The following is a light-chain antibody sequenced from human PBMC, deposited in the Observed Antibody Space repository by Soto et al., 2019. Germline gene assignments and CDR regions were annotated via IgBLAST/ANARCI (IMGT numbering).Light chain of an antibody. CDR3: QNYHSAPWT. Sequence: IQMTQSPSTLSASVGDRVTITCRASQGISNFLAWYQQKPGKVPTLLVYDASTLQAGVPSRFSGSGSGTDFSLPISSLRPEDIATYYCQNYHSAPWTFGQGTTVDVK. J-gene: IGKJ1*01. CDR1: QGISNF. V-gene: IGKV1-27*01. CDR2: DAS.